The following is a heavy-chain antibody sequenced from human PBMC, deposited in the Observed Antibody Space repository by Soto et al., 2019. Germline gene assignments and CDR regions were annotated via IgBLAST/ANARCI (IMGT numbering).Heavy chain of an antibody. J-gene: IGHJ3*01. V-gene: IGHV3-53*01. Sequence: VQLVESGGGLIQPGGSLRLSCAAFGLTVSGKYYMAWVRQAPGKGLEWLSALYDLDGIYYADSVKGRFATSGDSSKNIVYLQMNDLRPDDTAVYYCASWHLREHAYDVWGQGTTVTVSS. CDR1: GLTVSGKYY. D-gene: IGHD4-17*01. CDR3: ASWHLREHAYDV. CDR2: LYDLDGI.